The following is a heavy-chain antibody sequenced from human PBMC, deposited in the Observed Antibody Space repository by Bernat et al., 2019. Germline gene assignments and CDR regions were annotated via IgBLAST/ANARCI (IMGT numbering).Heavy chain of an antibody. CDR3: AKDGDRSGWFYYFDY. CDR1: GFTFSSYA. V-gene: IGHV3-23*01. J-gene: IGHJ4*02. CDR2: ISGSGGST. D-gene: IGHD6-19*01. Sequence: EVQLLESGGGLVQPGGSLRLSCAASGFTFSSYAMSWVRQAPGKGLEWVSAISGSGGSTYYADSVKGRFTIPRDNSKNTLYLQMNSLRAEDTAVYYCAKDGDRSGWFYYFDYWGQGTLVTVSS.